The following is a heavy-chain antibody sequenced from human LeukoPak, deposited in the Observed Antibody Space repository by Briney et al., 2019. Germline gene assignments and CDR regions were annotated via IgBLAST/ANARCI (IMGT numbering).Heavy chain of an antibody. Sequence: GGSLRLSCAASGFTFSSYSMNWVRQAPGKGLEWVSVIYSGGDTYYADSVKGRFTISKDNSKNTLYLQMNSPRVEDTAVYYCARGRVLRYLDYWGQGTVVTVSS. J-gene: IGHJ4*02. CDR3: ARGRVLRYLDY. D-gene: IGHD3-9*01. CDR2: IYSGGDT. CDR1: GFTFSSYS. V-gene: IGHV3-53*01.